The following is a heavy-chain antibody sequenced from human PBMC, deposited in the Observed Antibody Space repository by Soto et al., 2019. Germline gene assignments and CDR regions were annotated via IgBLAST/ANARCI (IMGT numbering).Heavy chain of an antibody. Sequence: QVQLVQSGAEVKKPGASVKVSCKTSGFTFTSYGITWVRQAPGRGLEWMGWISGYNGNTNYAQGLQGRVAMATDTSTSTAYMELRSLTSDDTGVYYGEESGYSSSWFLAYWGQGALVTVSS. V-gene: IGHV1-18*01. CDR2: ISGYNGNT. CDR1: GFTFTSYG. J-gene: IGHJ4*02. D-gene: IGHD6-13*01. CDR3: EESGYSSSWFLAY.